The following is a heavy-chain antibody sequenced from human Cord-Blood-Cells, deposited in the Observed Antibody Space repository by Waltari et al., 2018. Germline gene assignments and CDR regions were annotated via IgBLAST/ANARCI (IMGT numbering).Heavy chain of an antibody. CDR1: GGSFSGYY. D-gene: IGHD3-10*01. Sequence: QVQLQQWGAGLLKPSETLSLTCAVYGGSFSGYYRCWIRQPPGKGLEWIGEINHSGSTNYNPSLKSRVTISVDTSKNQFSLKLSSVTAADTAVYYCARGSDYYGSGSYDYWGQGTLVTVSS. CDR2: INHSGST. J-gene: IGHJ4*02. V-gene: IGHV4-34*01. CDR3: ARGSDYYGSGSYDY.